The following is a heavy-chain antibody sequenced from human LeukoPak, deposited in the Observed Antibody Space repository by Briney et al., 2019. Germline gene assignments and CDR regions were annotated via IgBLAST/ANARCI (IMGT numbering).Heavy chain of an antibody. CDR1: GDSVSSNSAA. D-gene: IGHD6-13*01. V-gene: IGHV6-1*01. Sequence: SQTLSLTFAISGDSVSSNSAAWNWIRQSPSRGLEWLGRTYYRSKWYNDYAVSVKSRITINADTSKNQISLQLNSVTPEDAAVYYCARDLGVFSSWSRYDYWGQGTLVTVSS. CDR2: TYYRSKWYN. J-gene: IGHJ4*02. CDR3: ARDLGVFSSWSRYDY.